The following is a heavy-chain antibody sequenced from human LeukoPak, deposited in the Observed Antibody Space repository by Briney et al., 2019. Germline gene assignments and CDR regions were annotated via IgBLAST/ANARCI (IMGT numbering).Heavy chain of an antibody. CDR1: GFTFSSYS. D-gene: IGHD3-9*01. Sequence: GGSLRLSCAASGFTFSSYSMNWVRQAPGKGLEWVSSISSSSSYIYYADSVKGRFTISRDNAKNSLYLQMNSLRAEDTAVYYCASSIRYFDWLLSWYFDYWGQGTLVTVSS. J-gene: IGHJ4*02. V-gene: IGHV3-21*01. CDR2: ISSSSSYI. CDR3: ASSIRYFDWLLSWYFDY.